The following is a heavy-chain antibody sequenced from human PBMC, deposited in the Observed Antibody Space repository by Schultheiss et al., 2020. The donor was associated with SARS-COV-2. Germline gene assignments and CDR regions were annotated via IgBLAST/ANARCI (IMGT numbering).Heavy chain of an antibody. CDR3: ARHRSGYYHYGMDV. CDR2: MYYSGST. V-gene: IGHV4-61*01. Sequence: SQTLSLTCTVSGGSVNSGSYYWSWIRQPPGKGLEWIGYMYYSGSTNYNPSLKSRVTISVDTSKNQFSLKLSSVTAADTAVYYCARHRSGYYHYGMDVWGQGTTVTVSS. J-gene: IGHJ6*02. D-gene: IGHD2-8*02. CDR1: GGSVNSGSYY.